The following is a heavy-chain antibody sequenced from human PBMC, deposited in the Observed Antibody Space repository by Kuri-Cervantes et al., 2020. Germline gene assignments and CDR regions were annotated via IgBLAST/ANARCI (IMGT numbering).Heavy chain of an antibody. CDR2: IYHSGST. V-gene: IGHV4-34*01. CDR1: GASFSGYY. D-gene: IGHD1-1*01. J-gene: IGHJ5*02. CDR3: ARVQALGPTGVNWFDP. Sequence: SETLSLTCDVYGASFSGYYWGWIRQPPGKGLEWIGSIYHSGSTYYNPPLKSRVTISVDTSKNQFSLKLSSVTAADTAVYYCARVQALGPTGVNWFDPWGQGTLVTVSS.